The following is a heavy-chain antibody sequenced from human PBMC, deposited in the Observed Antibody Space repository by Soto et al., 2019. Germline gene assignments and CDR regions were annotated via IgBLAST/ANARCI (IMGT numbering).Heavy chain of an antibody. CDR1: GGSINNSTSF. Sequence: SETLSPTCSVSGGSINNSTSFWGWLRQSPGKGLEWIATINYRWPAEYIPSLKSRVTISVDRSRNVLSLQMNYVTAPDTAVYYCANYFMSRPWFDTWGQGTLVTVSS. CDR3: ANYFMSRPWFDT. V-gene: IGHV4-39*02. D-gene: IGHD6-6*01. J-gene: IGHJ5*02. CDR2: INYRWPA.